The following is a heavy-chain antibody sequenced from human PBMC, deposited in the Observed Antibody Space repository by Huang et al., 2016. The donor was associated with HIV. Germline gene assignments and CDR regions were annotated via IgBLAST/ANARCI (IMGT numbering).Heavy chain of an antibody. D-gene: IGHD3-9*01. V-gene: IGHV3-21*01. CDR1: GFTFSNYN. CDR3: ARNYDILTGYDL. CDR2: ISYQSRSL. Sequence: EVQLVESGGGLVKPGGSLRLSCAASGFTFSNYNMHWVRQAPGRGLGWVSAISYQSRSLYYRDSVKGRFTISRDNAKNFLYLQMSSLRAEDTAVYYCARNYDILTGYDLWGQGTLVTVSS. J-gene: IGHJ4*02.